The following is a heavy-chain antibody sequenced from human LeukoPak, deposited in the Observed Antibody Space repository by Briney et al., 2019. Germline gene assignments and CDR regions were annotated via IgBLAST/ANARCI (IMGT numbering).Heavy chain of an antibody. J-gene: IGHJ4*02. CDR2: MYYSGYT. CDR1: GGSISSNSFY. D-gene: IGHD4/OR15-4a*01. V-gene: IGHV4-39*01. CDR3: ATPTPDHGGNLI. Sequence: SETLSLTCNVSGGSISSNSFYSGWVRQPPGKGLEWIASMYYSGYTYHNPSLKSRVTISVDTSKNQFSLRLSSVTAADTAVYFCATPTPDHGGNLIWGQGTLVTDSS.